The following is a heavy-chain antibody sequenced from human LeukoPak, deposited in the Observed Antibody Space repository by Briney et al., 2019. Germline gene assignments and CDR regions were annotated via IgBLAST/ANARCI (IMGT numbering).Heavy chain of an antibody. CDR2: ISSGGYTI. J-gene: IGHJ4*02. CDR3: ARNYGGNSAG. V-gene: IGHV3-48*02. D-gene: IGHD4-23*01. CDR1: GFTFSSYS. Sequence: GGSLRLSCAASGFTFSSYSMNWVRQAPGKGLEWISYISSGGYTIYYADSVKGRFTISRDNAKNSLYLQMNSLRDEDTAVYYCARNYGGNSAGWGQGTLVTVSS.